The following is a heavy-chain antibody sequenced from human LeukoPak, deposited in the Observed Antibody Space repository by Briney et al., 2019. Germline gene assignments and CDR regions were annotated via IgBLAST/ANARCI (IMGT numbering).Heavy chain of an antibody. CDR2: ISSSSSTI. CDR1: GFTFSSYS. J-gene: IGHJ4*02. V-gene: IGHV3-48*01. D-gene: IGHD3-3*01. Sequence: PGGSLRLSCAASGFTFSSYSMNWVRQAPGKGLEWVSYISSSSSTIYYADSVKGRFTISRDNAKNSLYLQMNGLRAEDTAVYYCASMGGGYYDFWSGYYLFDYWGQGTLVTVSS. CDR3: ASMGGGYYDFWSGYYLFDY.